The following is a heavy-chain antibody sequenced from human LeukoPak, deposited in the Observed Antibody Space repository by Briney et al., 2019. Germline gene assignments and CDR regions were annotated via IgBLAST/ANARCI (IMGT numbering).Heavy chain of an antibody. Sequence: ASVKVSCKASGYTFTSYDINWVRQATGQGLEWMGWMNPNSGNTGYAQKFQGRVTMTRNTSISTAYMELSSLRSEDTAVYYCARGPAGTSGWYNRRNWFDPWGQGTPVTVSS. CDR2: MNPNSGNT. CDR3: ARGPAGTSGWYNRRNWFDP. D-gene: IGHD6-19*01. CDR1: GYTFTSYD. V-gene: IGHV1-8*01. J-gene: IGHJ5*02.